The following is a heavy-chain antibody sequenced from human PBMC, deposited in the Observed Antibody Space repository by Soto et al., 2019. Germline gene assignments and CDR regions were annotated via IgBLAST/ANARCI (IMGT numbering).Heavy chain of an antibody. V-gene: IGHV4-39*01. D-gene: IGHD3-9*01. CDR2: IYYRGNA. CDR3: ARLEGLATISYYFDF. Sequence: PSETLSLTCSVSDDSINSDKYYWGWIRQPPGKGLEWIGSIYYRGNAYYNPSLQARVTISLDKSKSQFSLKLNSVTAADSAVYFCARLEGLATISYYFDFWGPGALVTVSS. CDR1: DDSINSDKYY. J-gene: IGHJ4*02.